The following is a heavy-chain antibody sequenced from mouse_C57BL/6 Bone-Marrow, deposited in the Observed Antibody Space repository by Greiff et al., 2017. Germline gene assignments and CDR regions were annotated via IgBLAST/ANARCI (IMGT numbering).Heavy chain of an antibody. Sequence: VQLQQPGAELVRPGTSVKLSCKASGYTFTSYWMHWVKQRPGQGLEWIGVIDPSDSYTNYNQKFKGKATLTVDTSSSTAYMQLSSLTSADSAVYYCARDYYGSRGYYAMDYWGQGTSVTVSS. CDR2: IDPSDSYT. CDR1: GYTFTSYW. V-gene: IGHV1-59*01. CDR3: ARDYYGSRGYYAMDY. J-gene: IGHJ4*01. D-gene: IGHD1-1*01.